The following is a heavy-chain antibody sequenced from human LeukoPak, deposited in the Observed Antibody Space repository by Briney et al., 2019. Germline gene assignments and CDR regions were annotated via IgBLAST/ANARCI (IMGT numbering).Heavy chain of an antibody. Sequence: ASVKVSCKASGYTFTSYGISWVRQAPGQGLEWMGWISVYNGNTNYAQKLQGRVTMTTDTSTSTAYMELRSLRSDDTAVYYCARDQYYDSSGYSDYWGQGTLVTVSS. D-gene: IGHD3-22*01. CDR1: GYTFTSYG. J-gene: IGHJ4*02. V-gene: IGHV1-18*01. CDR2: ISVYNGNT. CDR3: ARDQYYDSSGYSDY.